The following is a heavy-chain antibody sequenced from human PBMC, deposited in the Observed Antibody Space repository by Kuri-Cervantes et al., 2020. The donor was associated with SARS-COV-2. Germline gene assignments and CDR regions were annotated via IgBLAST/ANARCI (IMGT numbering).Heavy chain of an antibody. CDR1: GFTVSSNY. CDR2: IYSGGST. J-gene: IGHJ4*02. Sequence: GGSLRLSCAASGFTVSSNYMSWVRQAPGKGLEWVSVIYSGGSTYYADSVKGRFTISRDNSKNTLYLQMNSLRAEDTAVYYCARPYYYDSSGRDYWGQGTLVTVSS. V-gene: IGHV3-66*02. D-gene: IGHD3-22*01. CDR3: ARPYYYDSSGRDY.